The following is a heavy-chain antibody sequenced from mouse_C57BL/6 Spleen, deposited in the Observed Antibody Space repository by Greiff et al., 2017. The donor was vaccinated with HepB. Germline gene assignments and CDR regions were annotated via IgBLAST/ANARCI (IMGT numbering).Heavy chain of an antibody. V-gene: IGHV1-50*01. CDR2: IDPSDSYT. CDR3: ARYQGYAMDY. Sequence: QVQLQQSGAELVKPGASVKLSCKASGYTFTSYWMQWVKQRPGQGLEWIGEIDPSDSYTNYNQKFKGKATLTVDTSSSTAYMQLSSLTSEDSAVYYCARYQGYAMDYWGQGTSVTVSS. J-gene: IGHJ4*01. CDR1: GYTFTSYW.